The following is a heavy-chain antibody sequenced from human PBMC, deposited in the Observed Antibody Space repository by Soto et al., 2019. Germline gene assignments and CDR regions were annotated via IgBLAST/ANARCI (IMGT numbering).Heavy chain of an antibody. Sequence: GGSLRLSCAASGFTFSSYAMSWVRQAPGKGLEWVSAISGSGGSTYYADSVKGRFTISRDNSKNTLYLQMNSLRAEDTAVYYCAKDGSGWYQSPYYYYMDVWGKGTTVTVSS. J-gene: IGHJ6*03. CDR2: ISGSGGST. CDR3: AKDGSGWYQSPYYYYMDV. D-gene: IGHD6-19*01. CDR1: GFTFSSYA. V-gene: IGHV3-23*01.